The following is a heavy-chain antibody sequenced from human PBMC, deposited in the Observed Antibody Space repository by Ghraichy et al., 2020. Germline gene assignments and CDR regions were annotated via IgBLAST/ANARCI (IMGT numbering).Heavy chain of an antibody. Sequence: GGSLRLSCAASGFTFSSHAMTWVRQAPGKGLEWVSGMSASGGNTYYADSVKGRFTISRDNSKNTLYLQMNSLTAEDTAVYYCAKERTTNTDFGVDYWGQGTLVTVSS. CDR3: AKERTTNTDFGVDY. CDR2: MSASGGNT. V-gene: IGHV3-23*01. CDR1: GFTFSSHA. J-gene: IGHJ4*02. D-gene: IGHD4/OR15-4a*01.